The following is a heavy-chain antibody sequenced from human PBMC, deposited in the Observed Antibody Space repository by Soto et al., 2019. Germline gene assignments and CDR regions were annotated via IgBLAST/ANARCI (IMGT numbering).Heavy chain of an antibody. J-gene: IGHJ3*02. CDR1: GGCISGCY. D-gene: IGHD3-10*01. CDR3: ASYGAYYYGSGSNYKGRRAFDI. Sequence: SETLSLTCAVYGGCISGCYWSRIRQNPGKGLEWIGEINHSGSTNYNPSLKSRVTISVDTSKNQFSLKLSSVTAADTAVYYCASYGAYYYGSGSNYKGRRAFDIWGQGTMVTVSS. CDR2: INHSGST. V-gene: IGHV4-34*01.